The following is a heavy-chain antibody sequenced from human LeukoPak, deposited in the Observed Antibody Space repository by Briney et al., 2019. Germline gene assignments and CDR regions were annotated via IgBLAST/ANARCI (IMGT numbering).Heavy chain of an antibody. CDR1: GGSISSGSYC. D-gene: IGHD3-9*01. CDR3: ARARYDILTGYSDDAFDI. V-gene: IGHV4-39*07. Sequence: PSETLSLTCTVSGGSISSGSYCWGWIRQPPGKGLEWIGSIYYSGSTYYNPSLKSRVTISVDTSKNQFSLKLSSVTAADTAVYYCARARYDILTGYSDDAFDIWGQGTMVTVSS. J-gene: IGHJ3*02. CDR2: IYYSGST.